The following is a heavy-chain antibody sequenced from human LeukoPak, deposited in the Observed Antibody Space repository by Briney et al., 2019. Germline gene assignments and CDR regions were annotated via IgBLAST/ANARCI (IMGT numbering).Heavy chain of an antibody. V-gene: IGHV3-74*01. CDR2: INGDGSGA. Sequence: GGSLRLSFAGSGFVFSYYSLHWVRPGPGKGLTWISRINGDGSGAIYADSVRGRFTMSRDNVKNTLFLDMNSLRAEDTGLYYCTRDTSYCFGDCFWAWGQGTLVTVSS. CDR3: TRDTSYCFGDCFWA. CDR1: GFVFSYYS. D-gene: IGHD2-21*02. J-gene: IGHJ5*02.